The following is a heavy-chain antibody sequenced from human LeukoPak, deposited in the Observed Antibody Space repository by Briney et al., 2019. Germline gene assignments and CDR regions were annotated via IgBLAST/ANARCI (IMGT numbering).Heavy chain of an antibody. Sequence: ASVKVSCKASGYIFTSYAIQWVRQAPGQRLEWMGWINAGSGNTRYSEKFQDKITITSDKSATTVYMELSSLTSEDTAVYYCARDRVLTGYRQLFDYWGQGTLVTVSS. D-gene: IGHD3-9*01. J-gene: IGHJ4*02. V-gene: IGHV1-3*01. CDR3: ARDRVLTGYRQLFDY. CDR1: GYIFTSYA. CDR2: INAGSGNT.